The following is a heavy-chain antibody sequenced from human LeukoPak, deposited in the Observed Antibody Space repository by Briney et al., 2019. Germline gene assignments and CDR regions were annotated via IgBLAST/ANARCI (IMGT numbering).Heavy chain of an antibody. CDR3: ARAVYYDSSGPRPYYFDY. CDR2: IIPIFGTA. Sequence: AASVKVSCKASGGTFSSYAISWVRQAPGQGLEWMGGIIPIFGTANYAQKFQGRVTITTDESTSTAYMELSSLRSEDMAVYYCARAVYYDSSGPRPYYFDYWGQGPLVTVSS. D-gene: IGHD3-22*01. V-gene: IGHV1-69*05. CDR1: GGTFSSYA. J-gene: IGHJ4*02.